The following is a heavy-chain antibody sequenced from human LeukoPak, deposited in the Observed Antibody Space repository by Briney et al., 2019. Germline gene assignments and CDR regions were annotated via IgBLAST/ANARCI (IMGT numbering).Heavy chain of an antibody. CDR2: ISSSSSYI. V-gene: IGHV3-21*01. CDR1: GFTFSSYS. CDR3: ARDRLFYDFWSGYHPRPPDV. Sequence: PGGSLTLSCAASGFTFSSYSMNWVRPAPGGGLEWVSSISSSSSYISYTDSGKGRFTISTNNAKNSPYLQMNSLRAEDTAVYYCARDRLFYDFWSGYHPRPPDVWGKGTTVTVSS. D-gene: IGHD3-3*01. J-gene: IGHJ6*04.